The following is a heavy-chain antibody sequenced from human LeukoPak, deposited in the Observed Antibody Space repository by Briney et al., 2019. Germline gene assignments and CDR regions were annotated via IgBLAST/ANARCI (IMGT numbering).Heavy chain of an antibody. J-gene: IGHJ4*02. Sequence: GGSLRLSCAASGFTLSCYYLRGVRQAPGKGLEWVSYISSSSSTIYYADSVKGRFTISRDNAKNSLYLQMNSLRDEDTAVYYCVLGGYFDYWGQGTLVTVSS. D-gene: IGHD2-15*01. CDR2: ISSSSSTI. V-gene: IGHV3-48*02. CDR1: GFTLSCYY. CDR3: VLGGYFDY.